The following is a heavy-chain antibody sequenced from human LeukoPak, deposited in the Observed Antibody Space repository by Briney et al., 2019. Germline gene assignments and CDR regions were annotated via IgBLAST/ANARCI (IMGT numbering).Heavy chain of an antibody. CDR1: GYPFTRYG. D-gene: IGHD2-2*01. J-gene: IGHJ4*02. CDR3: ATYYCSTTSCYPYFCDS. Sequence: ASVKVCCKAAGYPFTRYGSSCVRQAPGQGLEWMGWINPDNGNTKYAQKFQGRVTVTTDTSTSTAHMELRSLRSDDTAVYYCATYYCSTTSCYPYFCDSWGQGTLVTVSS. V-gene: IGHV1-18*01. CDR2: INPDNGNT.